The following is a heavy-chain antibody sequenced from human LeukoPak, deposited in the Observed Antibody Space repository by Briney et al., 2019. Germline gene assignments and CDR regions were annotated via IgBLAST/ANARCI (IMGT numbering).Heavy chain of an antibody. CDR2: INPNSGGT. V-gene: IGHV1-2*02. J-gene: IGHJ4*02. CDR3: ARATTVTTYYFDY. D-gene: IGHD4-17*01. CDR1: GYTFTGYY. Sequence: ASVKVSCKASGYTFTGYYMHWVRQAPGQGLEWMGWINPNSGGTNYAQKFQGRVTMTRDTSITTAYMELSRLTSDDTAIYYCARATTVTTYYFDYWGQGTLVTVSS.